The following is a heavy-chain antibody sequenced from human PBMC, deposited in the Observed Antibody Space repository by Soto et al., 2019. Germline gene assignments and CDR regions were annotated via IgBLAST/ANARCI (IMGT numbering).Heavy chain of an antibody. D-gene: IGHD6-19*01. J-gene: IGHJ6*02. V-gene: IGHV4-39*02. CDR2: IYYSGTT. Sequence: PSETLSLTCTFSGYSITSNSYFWAWIRQPPGKGLEWIGSIYYSGTTYYNPSLKSRVTISVDRSKNQFSLKLSSVTAADTAVYYCARDFTDSSGPTLGMGVWGLGTTVT. CDR1: GYSITSNSYF. CDR3: ARDFTDSSGPTLGMGV.